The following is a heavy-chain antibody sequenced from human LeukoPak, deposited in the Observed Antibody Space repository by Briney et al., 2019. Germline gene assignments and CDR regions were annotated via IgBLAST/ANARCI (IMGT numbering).Heavy chain of an antibody. Sequence: GGSLRLSCAASGFTFSSYTMSWVRQAPGKGLEWVSTITTSDGNTYYADSVKGRFTVSRDNSRNTLFLQMNSLRAEDTAVYYCAKDGGLWVSAHWGDSWGRGTLVTVSS. CDR3: AKDGGLWVSAHWGDS. CDR2: ITTSDGNT. J-gene: IGHJ4*02. V-gene: IGHV3-23*01. D-gene: IGHD7-27*01. CDR1: GFTFSSYT.